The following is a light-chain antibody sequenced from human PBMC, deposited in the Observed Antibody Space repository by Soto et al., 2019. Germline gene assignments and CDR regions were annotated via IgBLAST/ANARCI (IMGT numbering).Light chain of an antibody. CDR1: QGIRND. J-gene: IGKJ5*01. CDR3: QHYSTYST. V-gene: IGKV1-17*01. CDR2: AAS. Sequence: DIQMTQSPSSLCASVGDRVTITCRASQGIRNDLGWYQQRPGKAPKRLIYAASSLQSGVPSRFSGSGSGTDFTLTSNMLQDDDFATYYCQHYSTYSTFGQGTRLEIK.